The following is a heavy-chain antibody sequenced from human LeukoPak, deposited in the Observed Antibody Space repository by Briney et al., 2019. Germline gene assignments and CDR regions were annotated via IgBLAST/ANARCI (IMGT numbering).Heavy chain of an antibody. J-gene: IGHJ3*01. Sequence: GRSLRLSCAASGFTFDDYAMHWVRQAPGKGLEWVSGINWSGGRLGYADSVKGRFTISRDNSKNTLYLQMNSLRAEDTAVYYCAREALRYFDWFGGQGTMVTVSS. CDR2: INWSGGRL. D-gene: IGHD3-9*01. V-gene: IGHV3-9*01. CDR3: AREALRYFDWF. CDR1: GFTFDDYA.